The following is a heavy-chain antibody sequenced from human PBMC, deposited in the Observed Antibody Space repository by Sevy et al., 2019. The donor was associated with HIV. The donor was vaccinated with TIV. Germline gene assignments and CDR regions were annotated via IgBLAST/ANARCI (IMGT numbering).Heavy chain of an antibody. CDR2: ISSSSSYI. J-gene: IGHJ6*02. V-gene: IGHV3-21*01. Sequence: GGSLRLSCAASGFTFSSYSMNWVRQAPGKGLEWVSSISSSSSYIYYADSVKGRFTISRDNAKNSLYLQMNSLRAADTAVYYCARQGGMEYCSGGSCYPTGYYYYYGMDVWGQGTTVTVSS. D-gene: IGHD2-15*01. CDR1: GFTFSSYS. CDR3: ARQGGMEYCSGGSCYPTGYYYYYGMDV.